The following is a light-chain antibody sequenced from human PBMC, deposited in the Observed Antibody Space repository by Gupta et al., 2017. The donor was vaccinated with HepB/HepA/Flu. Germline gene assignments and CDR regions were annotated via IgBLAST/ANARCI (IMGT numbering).Light chain of an antibody. CDR3: QQRNSSPLP. CDR1: QGIRSY. CDR2: AAS. V-gene: IGKV1-9*01. J-gene: IGKJ4*01. Sequence: DIQLTHPPSFLSASVGDRVTITCRASQGIRSYLAWYQQKPGKAPKLLIYAASTVQSGVPSRFSGSGFGTEFTPTISSRQPEDFANYYCQQRNSSPLPFGRGTKVDIK.